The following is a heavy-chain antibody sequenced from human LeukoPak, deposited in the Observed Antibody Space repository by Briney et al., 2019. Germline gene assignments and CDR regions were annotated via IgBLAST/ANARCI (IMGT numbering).Heavy chain of an antibody. J-gene: IGHJ4*02. CDR2: ISAYNGNT. D-gene: IGHD3-22*01. Sequence: ASVKVSRKASGYTFTSYGISWVRQAPGQGLEWMGWISAYNGNTNYAQKLQGRVTMTTDTSTSTAYMELRSLRSDDTAVYYCARERGYDSSGYYRYYFDYWGQGTLVTVSS. CDR1: GYTFTSYG. V-gene: IGHV1-18*01. CDR3: ARERGYDSSGYYRYYFDY.